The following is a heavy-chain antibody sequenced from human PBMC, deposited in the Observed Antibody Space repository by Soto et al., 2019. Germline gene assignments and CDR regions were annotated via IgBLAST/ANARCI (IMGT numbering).Heavy chain of an antibody. D-gene: IGHD3-22*01. Sequence: EVQLLESGGGLVQPGGSLRLSCAASGFTYAMSWVRQAPGKGLEWVSTLTGGGDNTYYADSVKGRFTVSRDMSKNTLYLQMSSLRAEDTALYYCAKIPYFYDSRDAVDIWGQGTMVTVSS. CDR3: AKIPYFYDSRDAVDI. CDR1: GFTYA. CDR2: LTGGGDNT. V-gene: IGHV3-23*01. J-gene: IGHJ3*02.